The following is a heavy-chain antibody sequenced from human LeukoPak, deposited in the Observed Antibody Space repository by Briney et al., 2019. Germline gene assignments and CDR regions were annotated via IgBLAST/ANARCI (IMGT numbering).Heavy chain of an antibody. J-gene: IGHJ4*02. CDR1: GFTFRSYW. V-gene: IGHV3-74*01. CDR2: ISSDGITT. CDR3: VRDLGELPTY. D-gene: IGHD1-26*01. Sequence: GGSLRLSCAPSGFTFRSYWMYWVSQAPGKGLVWVSHISSDGITTNYAGAVKGRFTLSRDNAKNTLYLQMNTQRAEDTAVYYCVRDLGELPTYWGQGTLVSVSS.